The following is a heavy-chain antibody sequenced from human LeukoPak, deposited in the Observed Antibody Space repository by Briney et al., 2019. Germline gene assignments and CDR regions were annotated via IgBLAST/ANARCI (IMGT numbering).Heavy chain of an antibody. CDR1: GYTFTGYY. D-gene: IGHD2-21*02. J-gene: IGHJ4*02. CDR2: INPNSGGT. Sequence: ASVKVSCKASGYTFTGYYMHWVRQAPGQGLEWMGWINPNSGGTNYAQKFQGRVTMTRDTSISTAYMELSRLRSDDTAVYYCARSAPGSSVTAIQVVNYWGQGTLVTVSS. CDR3: ARSAPGSSVTAIQVVNY. V-gene: IGHV1-2*02.